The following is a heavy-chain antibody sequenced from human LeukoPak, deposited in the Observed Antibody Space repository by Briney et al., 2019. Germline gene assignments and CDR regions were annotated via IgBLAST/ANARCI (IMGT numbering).Heavy chain of an antibody. CDR3: ARVSPIRYYDYIWGSYRYPDAFDI. D-gene: IGHD3-16*02. CDR1: GFTFSSYW. CDR2: IKQDGSEK. V-gene: IGHV3-7*01. Sequence: GGSLRLSCAASGFTFSSYWMSWVRQAPGKGLEWVANIKQDGSEKYYVDSVKGRFTISRDNAKNSLYLQMNSLRAEDTAVYYCARVSPIRYYDYIWGSYRYPDAFDIWGQGTIVTVSS. J-gene: IGHJ3*02.